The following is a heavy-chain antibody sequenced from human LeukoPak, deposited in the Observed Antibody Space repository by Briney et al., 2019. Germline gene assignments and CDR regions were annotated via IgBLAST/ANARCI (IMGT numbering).Heavy chain of an antibody. Sequence: SETLSLTCTVSGYSISSGYYWGWIRQPPGKGLEWIGNIYHSGRTYYNPSLKSRVTISLDTSRNQFSLKLNSVTAADTAVYYCAKSNGYGLVDIWGQGTMVTVSS. J-gene: IGHJ3*02. CDR1: GYSISSGYY. CDR2: IYHSGRT. CDR3: AKSNGYGLVDI. V-gene: IGHV4-38-2*02. D-gene: IGHD3-10*01.